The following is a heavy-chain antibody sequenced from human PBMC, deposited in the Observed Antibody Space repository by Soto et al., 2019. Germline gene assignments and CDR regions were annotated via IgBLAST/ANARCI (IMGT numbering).Heavy chain of an antibody. V-gene: IGHV3-23*01. J-gene: IGHJ4*02. CDR2: ISCSGGST. CDR1: GSTFISYA. Sequence: GGSLRLSCAASGSTFISYAMSWVRQAPGKGLEWVSAISCSGGSTYYADSVKGRFTISRDNSKNTLYLQMNSLRAEDTAVYYCAKDRVTTEGYYFDYWGQGTLVTVSS. CDR3: AKDRVTTEGYYFDY. D-gene: IGHD4-17*01.